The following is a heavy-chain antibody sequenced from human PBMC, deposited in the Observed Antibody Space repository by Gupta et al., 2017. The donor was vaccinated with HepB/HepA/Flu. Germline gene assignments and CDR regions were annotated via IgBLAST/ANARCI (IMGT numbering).Heavy chain of an antibody. Sequence: QVQLQESGPGLVKPSETLSLTCTVSGGPISSYYWSWIRQPPGKGLEWIGYIYYSGSTNYNPSLKSRVTISVDTSENQFSLKLSSVTAADTAVYYCARGPIVVVPAAHNWFDPWGQGTLVTVSS. CDR3: ARGPIVVVPAAHNWFDP. V-gene: IGHV4-59*01. D-gene: IGHD2-2*01. CDR1: GGPISSYY. CDR2: IYYSGST. J-gene: IGHJ5*02.